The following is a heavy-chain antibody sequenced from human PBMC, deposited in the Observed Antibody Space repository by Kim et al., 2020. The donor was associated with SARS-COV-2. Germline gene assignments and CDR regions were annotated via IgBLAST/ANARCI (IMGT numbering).Heavy chain of an antibody. CDR3: ARIPMIVVVTYFDY. CDR2: ISSSGSTI. Sequence: WGSLRLSCAASGFTFSSYEMNWVRQAPGKGLEWVSYISSSGSTIYYADSVKGRFTISRDNAKNSLYLQMNSLRAEDTAVYYCARIPMIVVVTYFDYWGQGTLVTVSS. V-gene: IGHV3-48*03. CDR1: GFTFSSYE. D-gene: IGHD3-22*01. J-gene: IGHJ4*02.